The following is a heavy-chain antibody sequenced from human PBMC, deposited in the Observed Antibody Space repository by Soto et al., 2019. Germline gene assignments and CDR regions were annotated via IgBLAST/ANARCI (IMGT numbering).Heavy chain of an antibody. CDR1: SYTFTSCG. V-gene: IGHV1-18*04. CDR2: ISAYNGNT. Sequence: ASVKGSCKASSYTFTSCGISWVRQAPGQGLEWMGWISAYNGNTNYAQKLQGRVTMTTDTSTSTAYMELSSLRSEDTAVYYCAIAAAGTDYYYGMDVWGQGTTVTVSS. D-gene: IGHD6-13*01. J-gene: IGHJ6*02. CDR3: AIAAAGTDYYYGMDV.